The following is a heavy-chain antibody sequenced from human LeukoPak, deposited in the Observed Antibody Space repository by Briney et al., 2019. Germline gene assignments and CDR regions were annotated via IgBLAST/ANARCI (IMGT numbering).Heavy chain of an antibody. CDR3: ARVRRGGDSRYFDY. D-gene: IGHD2-21*02. Sequence: GGCLRLACAAAGLSFTNYCMGWIRQAPGKGLGWDSPIIRLGDTIKYARSGRGRFSISRDKAKKPLFLQMNFLRAEDTAVYFCARVRRGGDSRYFDYWGQGALVTVSS. CDR2: IIRLGDTI. CDR1: GLSFTNYC. J-gene: IGHJ4*02. V-gene: IGHV3-11*01.